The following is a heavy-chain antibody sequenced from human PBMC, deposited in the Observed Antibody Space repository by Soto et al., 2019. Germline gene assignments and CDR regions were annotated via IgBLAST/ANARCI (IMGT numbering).Heavy chain of an antibody. D-gene: IGHD3-22*01. CDR2: IYYSGST. J-gene: IGHJ4*02. CDR1: GGSISSYY. CDR3: ARVTYYYDSSGYSPFDY. Sequence: SETLSLTCTVSGGSISSYYWIWIRQPPGKGLEWIGYIYYSGSTNYNPSLKSRVTISVDTSKNQFSLKLSSVTAADTAVYYGARVTYYYDSSGYSPFDYWGQGTLVTVSS. V-gene: IGHV4-59*01.